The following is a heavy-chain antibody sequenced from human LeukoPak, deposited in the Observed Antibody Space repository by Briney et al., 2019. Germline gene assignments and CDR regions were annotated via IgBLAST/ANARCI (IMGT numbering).Heavy chain of an antibody. CDR1: GFTFSSYG. CDR3: AKDQGSSWQATVDY. J-gene: IGHJ4*02. V-gene: IGHV3-30*18. D-gene: IGHD6-13*01. Sequence: GGSLRLSCAASGFTFSSYGMHWVRQAPGKGLEWVAVISYDGSNKYYADSVKGRFTISRDNSKNTLYLQMNSLRAEDTAVYYCAKDQGSSWQATVDYWGQGTLVTVSS. CDR2: ISYDGSNK.